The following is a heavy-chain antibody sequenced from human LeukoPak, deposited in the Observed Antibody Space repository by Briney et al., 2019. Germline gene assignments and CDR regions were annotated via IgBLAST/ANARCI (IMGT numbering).Heavy chain of an antibody. D-gene: IGHD3-3*01. CDR2: ISDSGST. CDR1: GGSISRHY. J-gene: IGHJ6*03. CDR3: ARSSRDFSSGYVGGYYYMDV. V-gene: IGHV4-59*11. Sequence: SETLSLTCTVSGGSISRHYWTWIRQPPGKGLEWIGYISDSGSTSYNPSLKSRVSISIATPRNQFYLELSSVTAADTAVYYCARSSRDFSSGYVGGYYYMDVWGKGTPVTVSS.